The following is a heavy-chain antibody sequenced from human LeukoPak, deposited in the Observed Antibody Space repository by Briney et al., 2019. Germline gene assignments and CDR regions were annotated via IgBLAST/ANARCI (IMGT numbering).Heavy chain of an antibody. CDR1: GFTFSSYG. V-gene: IGHV3-30*02. J-gene: IGHJ4*02. Sequence: GGSLRLSCAASGFTFSSYGMHWVRQAPGKGLEWVAFIRYDGSNKYYADSVKGRFTISRDNAKNSLYLQMNSLRAEDTAVYYCAREINDYGDYGYWGQGTLVTVSS. CDR3: AREINDYGDYGY. CDR2: IRYDGSNK. D-gene: IGHD4-17*01.